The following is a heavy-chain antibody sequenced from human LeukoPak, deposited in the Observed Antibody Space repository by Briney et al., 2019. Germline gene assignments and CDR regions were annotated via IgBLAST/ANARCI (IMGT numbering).Heavy chain of an antibody. CDR3: AREEGGGSGSFDY. CDR2: INPNSGGT. J-gene: IGHJ4*02. V-gene: IGHV1-2*06. CDR1: GGTFSSYA. D-gene: IGHD6-19*01. Sequence: ASVKVSCKASGGTFSSYAISWVRQAPGQGLGWVGRINPNSGGTNYAQKFQGRVTMTRDTSISTAYMELSRLTSDDTAVYYRAREEGGGSGSFDYWGQGTLVTVSS.